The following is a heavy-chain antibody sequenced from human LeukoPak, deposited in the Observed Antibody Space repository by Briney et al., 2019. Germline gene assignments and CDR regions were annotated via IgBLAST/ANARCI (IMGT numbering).Heavy chain of an antibody. V-gene: IGHV1-69*01. CDR2: IIPIFGTA. J-gene: IGHJ4*02. CDR3: ARGPSDIVVVPAAIGYYFDY. D-gene: IGHD2-2*02. CDR1: GGTFSSYA. Sequence: GASVKVSCKASGGTFSSYAISWVRQAPGQGLEWMGGIIPIFGTANYAQKFQGRVTITADESTSTAYMELSSLRSEDTAAYYCARGPSDIVVVPAAIGYYFDYWGQGTLVTVSS.